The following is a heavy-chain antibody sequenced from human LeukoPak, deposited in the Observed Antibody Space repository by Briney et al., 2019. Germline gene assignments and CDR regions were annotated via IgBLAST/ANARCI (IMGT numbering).Heavy chain of an antibody. Sequence: SETLSLTCTVSGGSIGGYYWSWIRQPPGKGLEWIGYIYYSGSTNYNPSLKSRVTISVDTSKNQFSLKLSSVTAADTAVYYCARGGGRFGELLAWFDPWGQGTLVTVSS. CDR1: GGSIGGYY. V-gene: IGHV4-59*01. J-gene: IGHJ5*02. CDR3: ARGGGRFGELLAWFDP. CDR2: IYYSGST. D-gene: IGHD3-10*01.